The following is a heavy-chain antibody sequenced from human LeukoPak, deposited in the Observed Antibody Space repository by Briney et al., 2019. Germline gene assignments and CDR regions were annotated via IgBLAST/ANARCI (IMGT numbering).Heavy chain of an antibody. CDR1: GFTFSSAA. Sequence: GGSLRLSCAASGFTFSSAAMTWVRQAPGKGLEWVSTVTGSDDRTYYADSGKGRFTISRDYSKNTLHLQMNSLRVEDTAIYYCAKGPHVGSGYHPDYWGQGNLVTVSS. CDR2: VTGSDDRT. V-gene: IGHV3-23*01. CDR3: AKGPHVGSGYHPDY. J-gene: IGHJ4*02. D-gene: IGHD3-22*01.